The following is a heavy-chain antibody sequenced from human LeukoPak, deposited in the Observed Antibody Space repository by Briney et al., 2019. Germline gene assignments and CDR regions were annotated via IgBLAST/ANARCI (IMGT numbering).Heavy chain of an antibody. CDR1: GFTVSSNY. V-gene: IGHV3-49*04. CDR3: TEGARDY. D-gene: IGHD1-26*01. CDR2: IRSKAYGGTT. Sequence: GGSLRLSCAASGFTVSSNYMSWVRQAPGKGLEWVGFIRSKAYGGTTEYAASVKGRFTISRDDSKSIAYLQMNSLKTEDTAVYYCTEGARDYWGQGTLVTVSS. J-gene: IGHJ4*02.